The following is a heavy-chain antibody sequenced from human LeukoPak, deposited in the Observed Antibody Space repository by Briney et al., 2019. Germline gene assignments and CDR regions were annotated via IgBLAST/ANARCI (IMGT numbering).Heavy chain of an antibody. V-gene: IGHV1-8*01. Sequence: ASVKVSCKASGYTFTSYDIKWVRQATGQGREWMGWMNPNSGNTGYAQKFQGRVTINRNTSISPAYMELSSLRSEDTAVYYCARGRRGTARSYYFDYWGQGTLVTVSS. CDR3: ARGRRGTARSYYFDY. CDR1: GYTFTSYD. J-gene: IGHJ4*02. D-gene: IGHD5-12*01. CDR2: MNPNSGNT.